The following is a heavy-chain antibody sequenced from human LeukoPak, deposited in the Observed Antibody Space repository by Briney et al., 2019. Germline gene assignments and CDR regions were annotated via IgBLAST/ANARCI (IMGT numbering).Heavy chain of an antibody. D-gene: IGHD6-19*01. CDR1: GYTFTGYY. V-gene: IGHV1-2*02. J-gene: IGHJ4*02. CDR2: INPNSGGT. CDR3: ARDWGIAVAGTVFDY. Sequence: ASVKVSCKASGYTFTGYYMHWVRQAPGQGLEWMGWINPNSGGTNYAQKFQGRVTMTRDTSISTAYMELSRLRSDDTAVYYCARDWGIAVAGTVFDYWGQGTPVTVSS.